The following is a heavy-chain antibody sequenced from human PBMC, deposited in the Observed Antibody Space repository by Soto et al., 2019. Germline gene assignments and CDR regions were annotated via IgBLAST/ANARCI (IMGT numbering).Heavy chain of an antibody. CDR1: GYTFTGYY. CDR3: ARDRHSGSYHSGFDY. Sequence: ASVKVSCKASGYTFTGYYMHWVRQAPGQGLEWMGWINPNSGGTNYAQKFQGWVTMTRDTSISTAYMELSSLRAEDTAVYYCARDRHSGSYHSGFDYWSQGTLVTVSS. CDR2: INPNSGGT. J-gene: IGHJ4*02. D-gene: IGHD1-26*01. V-gene: IGHV1-2*04.